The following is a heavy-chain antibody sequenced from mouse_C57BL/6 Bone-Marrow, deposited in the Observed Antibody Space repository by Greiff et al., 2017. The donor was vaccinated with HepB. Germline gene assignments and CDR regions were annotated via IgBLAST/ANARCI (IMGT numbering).Heavy chain of an antibody. CDR3: ARDGYYAWFAY. CDR1: GYSITSGYD. D-gene: IGHD2-3*01. CDR2: ISYSGST. J-gene: IGHJ3*01. V-gene: IGHV3-1*01. Sequence: EVQLQQSGPGMVKPSQSLSLTCTVTGYSITSGYDWHWIRHFPGNKLEWMGYISYSGSTNYNPSLKSRISITHDTSKNHFFLKLNSVTTEDTATYYCARDGYYAWFAYWGQGTLDTVSA.